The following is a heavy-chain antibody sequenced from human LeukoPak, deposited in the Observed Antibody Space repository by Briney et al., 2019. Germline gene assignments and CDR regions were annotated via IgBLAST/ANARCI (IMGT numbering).Heavy chain of an antibody. Sequence: ASVKVSCKASGYTFTGYYMRWVRQASGQGLEWMGWINPNSGGTNYAQKFQGRVTMTRDTSISTAYMELSRLRSDDTAVYYCASLVVPAAGIEPWGQGTLVTVSS. CDR3: ASLVVPAAGIEP. D-gene: IGHD2-2*01. V-gene: IGHV1-2*02. CDR2: INPNSGGT. CDR1: GYTFTGYY. J-gene: IGHJ5*02.